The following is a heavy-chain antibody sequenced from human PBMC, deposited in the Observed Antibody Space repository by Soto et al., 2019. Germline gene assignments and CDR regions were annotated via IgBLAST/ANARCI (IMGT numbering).Heavy chain of an antibody. CDR3: ARDQASYSSGYYGMDV. CDR2: IWYDGSNK. V-gene: IGHV3-33*01. CDR1: GFTFSSYG. J-gene: IGHJ6*02. D-gene: IGHD6-19*01. Sequence: PGGPLRLSCAASGFTFSSYGMHWVRQAPGKGLEWVAVIWYDGSNKYYADSVKGRFTISRDNSKNTLYLQMNSLRAEDTAVYYCARDQASYSSGYYGMDVWGQGTTVTVLL.